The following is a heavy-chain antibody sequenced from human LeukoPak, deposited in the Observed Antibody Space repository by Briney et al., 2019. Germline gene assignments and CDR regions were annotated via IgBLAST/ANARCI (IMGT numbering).Heavy chain of an antibody. CDR3: ARAGIVVVPAAISPGAFDI. CDR1: GFTFSSYA. D-gene: IGHD2-2*02. Sequence: GGSLRLSCAASGFTFSSYAMHWVRQAPGKGLEYVSAISSNGGSTYYANSVKGRFTISRDNSKNTLYLQMGSLRAEDMAVYYCARAGIVVVPAAISPGAFDIWGQGTMVTVSS. CDR2: ISSNGGST. V-gene: IGHV3-64*01. J-gene: IGHJ3*02.